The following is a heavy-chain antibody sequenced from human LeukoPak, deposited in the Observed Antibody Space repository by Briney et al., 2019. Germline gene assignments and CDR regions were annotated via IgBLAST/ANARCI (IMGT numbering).Heavy chain of an antibody. CDR3: AKGQELDDGVFDS. D-gene: IGHD1-1*01. CDR2: IRSNGDTA. V-gene: IGHV3-23*01. Sequence: PGGSLRLSCAASGFTFSSIAMSWVRQAPGKGLEWVSTIRSNGDTAYNADSVKGRFTISRDKSRKTLYLQMNSLRVEDTAIYYCAKGQELDDGVFDSWGQGTLVTVSS. CDR1: GFTFSSIA. J-gene: IGHJ4*02.